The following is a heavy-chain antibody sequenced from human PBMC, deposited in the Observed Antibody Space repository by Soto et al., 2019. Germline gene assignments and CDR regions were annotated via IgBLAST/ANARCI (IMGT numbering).Heavy chain of an antibody. Sequence: SETLSLTFTVPGGSISSCYYYWSWIRQPPGKGLEWIGYIYYSGSTYYNPSLKSRVTISVDTSKNQFSLKLSSVTAADTAVYYCAREHGRDGYNSFDYWGQGTLVTVSS. V-gene: IGHV4-30-4*01. D-gene: IGHD5-12*01. CDR1: GGSISSCYYY. J-gene: IGHJ4*02. CDR2: IYYSGST. CDR3: AREHGRDGYNSFDY.